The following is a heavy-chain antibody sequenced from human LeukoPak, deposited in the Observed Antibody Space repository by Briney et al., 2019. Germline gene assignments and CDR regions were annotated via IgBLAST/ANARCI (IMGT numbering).Heavy chain of an antibody. D-gene: IGHD3-22*01. CDR3: ARDRGYYDSSGYYYVYYYYGMDV. V-gene: IGHV3-74*01. CDR2: INSDGSWT. J-gene: IGHJ6*02. CDR1: GNYW. Sequence: PGGSLRLSCAASGNYWMHWVRQAPGKGLVWVSHINSDGSWTSYADSVKGRFTISRDNSKNTLYLQMNSLRAEDTAVYYCARDRGYYDSSGYYYVYYYYGMDVWGQGTTVTVSS.